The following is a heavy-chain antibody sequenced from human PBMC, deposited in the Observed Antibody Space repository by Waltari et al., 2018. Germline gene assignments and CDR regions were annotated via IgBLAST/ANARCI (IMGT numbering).Heavy chain of an antibody. J-gene: IGHJ6*03. Sequence: QVQLVQSGAEVKKPGSSVKVSCKASGGTFSSYAISWVRQAPGQGLEWMGGISPILSTAKYAQKLQGRVTNTTDESTSTAYMELSSLRSEDTAVYYCGRGIAAAGILYYMDVWGKGTTVTVSS. D-gene: IGHD6-13*01. CDR2: ISPILSTA. CDR3: GRGIAAAGILYYMDV. V-gene: IGHV1-69*05. CDR1: GGTFSSYA.